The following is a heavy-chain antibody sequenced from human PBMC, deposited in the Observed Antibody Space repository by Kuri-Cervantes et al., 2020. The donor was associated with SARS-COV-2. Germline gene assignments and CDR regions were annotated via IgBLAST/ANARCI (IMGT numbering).Heavy chain of an antibody. V-gene: IGHV3-7*01. Sequence: GGSLRLSCAASGFTFSSYWMSWVRQAPGKGLEWVANIKQDGSEKYYVDSVKGRFTISRDNAKNSLYLQMDSLRVEDTAVYYCARPPYYYYYMDVWGKGTTVTVSS. CDR2: IKQDGSEK. CDR1: GFTFSSYW. CDR3: ARPPYYYYYMDV. J-gene: IGHJ6*03.